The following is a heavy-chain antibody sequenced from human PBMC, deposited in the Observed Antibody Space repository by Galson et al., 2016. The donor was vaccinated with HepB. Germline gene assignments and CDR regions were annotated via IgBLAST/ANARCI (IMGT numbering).Heavy chain of an antibody. J-gene: IGHJ4*02. Sequence: CAISGDSVSGNGAAAWNWFRQSPSRGLEWLGRTYYRSKWYYEYALSVTSRITTSQDTSKNQFSLQLNSVTPEDAAVYSCARGTRNAFDYWGQGTLVTVS. CDR1: GDSVSGNGAAA. D-gene: IGHD1-14*01. V-gene: IGHV6-1*01. CDR2: TYYRSKWYY. CDR3: ARGTRNAFDY.